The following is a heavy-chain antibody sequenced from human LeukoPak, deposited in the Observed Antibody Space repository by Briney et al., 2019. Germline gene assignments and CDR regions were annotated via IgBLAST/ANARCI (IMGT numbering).Heavy chain of an antibody. D-gene: IGHD2-2*01. J-gene: IGHJ4*02. V-gene: IGHV3-21*01. CDR1: GFTFSSYG. Sequence: GGSLRLSCAASGFTFSSYGMHWVRQAPGKGLEWVSAISGSGGSTYYADSVKGRFTISRDNAKNSLYLQMNSLRAEDTAVYYCARSREYYQITAYYFDYWGQGTLVTVSP. CDR2: ISGSGGST. CDR3: ARSREYYQITAYYFDY.